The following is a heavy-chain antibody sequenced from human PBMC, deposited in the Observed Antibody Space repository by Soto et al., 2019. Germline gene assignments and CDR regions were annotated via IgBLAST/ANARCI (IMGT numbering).Heavy chain of an antibody. J-gene: IGHJ6*03. V-gene: IGHV4-59*01. D-gene: IGHD5-12*01. Sequence: SETLSLTCTVSGGTISSYDWSWIRQPPGKGLEWIGYIYYSGSTNYNPSLKSRVTISVDTSKNQFSLKLSSVTAADTAVYYCAMGLGGYSGYDATDYYYYYMDVWGKGTTVTVSS. CDR1: GGTISSYD. CDR2: IYYSGST. CDR3: AMGLGGYSGYDATDYYYYYMDV.